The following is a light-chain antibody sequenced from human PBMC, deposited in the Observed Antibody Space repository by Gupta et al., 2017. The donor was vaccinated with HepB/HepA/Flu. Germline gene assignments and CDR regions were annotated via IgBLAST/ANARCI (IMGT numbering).Light chain of an antibody. CDR1: QSINDW. Sequence: DIQLTQSPSTLSASVGDRVTITCRASQSINDWLAWYQQKPGKAPNLLIYKACSLESGVPSRFSGSGSGTEFTLTISSLQPDDFATYYCQQYNTYPCNFGQGTKLEIK. CDR2: KAC. CDR3: QQYNTYPCN. V-gene: IGKV1-5*03. J-gene: IGKJ2*02.